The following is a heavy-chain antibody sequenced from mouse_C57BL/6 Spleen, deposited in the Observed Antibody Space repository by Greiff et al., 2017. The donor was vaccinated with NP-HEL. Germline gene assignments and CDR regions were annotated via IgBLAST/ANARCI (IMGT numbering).Heavy chain of an antibody. Sequence: VQLQQSGPELVKPGASVKISCKASGYTFTDYYMNWVKQSHGKSLEWIGDINPNNGGTSYNQKFKGKATLTVDKSSSTAYMELRSLTSEDSAVYYCARRKGYDYDLDYWGQGTTLTVSS. CDR1: GYTFTDYY. V-gene: IGHV1-26*01. J-gene: IGHJ2*01. CDR2: INPNNGGT. CDR3: ARRKGYDYDLDY. D-gene: IGHD2-4*01.